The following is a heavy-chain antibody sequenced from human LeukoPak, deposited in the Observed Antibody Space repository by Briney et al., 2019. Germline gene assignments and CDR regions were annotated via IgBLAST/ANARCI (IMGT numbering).Heavy chain of an antibody. CDR2: INHSGST. D-gene: IGHD1-26*01. J-gene: IGHJ6*02. V-gene: IGHV4-34*01. Sequence: SETLSLTCAVYGVSFSGYYWSWIRQPPGKGLEWIGEINHSGSTNYNPSLKSRVTISVDTSKNQFSLKLSSVTAADTAVYYCARDRDRTWDGMDVWGQGTTVTVSS. CDR3: ARDRDRTWDGMDV. CDR1: GVSFSGYY.